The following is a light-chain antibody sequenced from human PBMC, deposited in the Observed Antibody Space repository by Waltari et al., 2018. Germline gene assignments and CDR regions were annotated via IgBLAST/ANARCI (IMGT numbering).Light chain of an antibody. Sequence: TCRAVTAINMYVGWSQQKAGKSSKLLIHTASTLQSGVPSRFSGSGSGPDFTLSRSRRHPEDFATYYWQQRHSYPITFGQGSRLEIK. CDR1: TAINMY. CDR2: TAS. CDR3: QQRHSYPIT. J-gene: IGKJ5*01. V-gene: IGKV1-9*01.